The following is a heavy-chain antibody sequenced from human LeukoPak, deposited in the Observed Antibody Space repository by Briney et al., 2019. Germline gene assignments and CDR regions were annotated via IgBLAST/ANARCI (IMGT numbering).Heavy chain of an antibody. CDR1: GFTFSTYG. V-gene: IGHV3-23*01. J-gene: IGHJ6*03. CDR2: ISGDDVST. CDR3: AKGPYSYTSGRLHPHYMDV. D-gene: IGHD3-22*01. Sequence: GGSLRLSCAASGFTFSTYGMSCVRQAPGKGLEWVSAISGDDVSTYYADSVKGRFTISRDNSKNTLYLQINSLRAEDTAVYYCAKGPYSYTSGRLHPHYMDVWGKGTTITVSS.